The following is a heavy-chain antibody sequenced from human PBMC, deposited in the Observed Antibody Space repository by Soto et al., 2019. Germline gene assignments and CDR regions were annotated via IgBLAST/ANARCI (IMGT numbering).Heavy chain of an antibody. D-gene: IGHD5-12*01. CDR3: ARVGYSGYDPFDY. Sequence: GASVKVSCKASGGTLSSYTISWVRQAPGQGLEWMGRIIPILGIANYAQKFQGRVTITADKSTSTAYMELSSLRSEDTAVYYCARVGYSGYDPFDYWGQGTLVTVSS. CDR2: IIPILGIA. V-gene: IGHV1-69*02. CDR1: GGTLSSYT. J-gene: IGHJ4*02.